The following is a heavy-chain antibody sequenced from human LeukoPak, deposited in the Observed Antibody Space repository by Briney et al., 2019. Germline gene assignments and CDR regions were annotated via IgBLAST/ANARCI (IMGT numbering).Heavy chain of an antibody. Sequence: PGGSLRLSCAASGFTFSSYAMNWVRQAPGKGLEWVSAITGSGGRTYYADSVKGRFTISRDNSKNTLYLQMNSLRAEDTAIYYCAKESSLLRGPTVIYYFDFWGQGTLVTVSS. J-gene: IGHJ4*02. V-gene: IGHV3-23*01. CDR1: GFTFSSYA. CDR3: AKESSLLRGPTVIYYFDF. CDR2: ITGSGGRT. D-gene: IGHD3-10*01.